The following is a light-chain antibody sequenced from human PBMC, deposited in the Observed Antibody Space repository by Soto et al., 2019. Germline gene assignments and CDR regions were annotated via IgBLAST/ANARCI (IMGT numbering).Light chain of an antibody. V-gene: IGKV1-5*01. J-gene: IGKJ1*01. CDR3: QQYSMYST. Sequence: DIQMTQSPSTLSASVGDRVTITCRASQSISSWLAWYQQKPGKAPKLLIYDASTLESGVPSRFSGGGSGTEFTLTISRLQPDDFATYYFQQYSMYSTFGQGTKVDIK. CDR1: QSISSW. CDR2: DAS.